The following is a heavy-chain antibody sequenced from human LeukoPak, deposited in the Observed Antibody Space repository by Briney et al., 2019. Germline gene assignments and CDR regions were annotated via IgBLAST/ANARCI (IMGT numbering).Heavy chain of an antibody. V-gene: IGHV3-53*01. J-gene: IGHJ4*02. Sequence: GGSLRLSCAVSGFSVTNNYMSWVRQAPGKGLEWVSVFYVGGATYYADSVKGRFTISRDNSENTLYLQMKSLRAEDTAVYYCARNLAGAQRLITTSDYWGQGTLVAVSS. D-gene: IGHD6-25*01. CDR2: FYVGGAT. CDR3: ARNLAGAQRLITTSDY. CDR1: GFSVTNNY.